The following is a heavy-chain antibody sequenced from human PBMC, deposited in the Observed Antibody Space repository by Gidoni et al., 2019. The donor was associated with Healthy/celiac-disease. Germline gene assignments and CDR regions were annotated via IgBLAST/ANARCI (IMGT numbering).Heavy chain of an antibody. Sequence: VQLVESGGGLVQPGGSLRLSCAASGLPVRINYMSWVRQAPGQGLEWVSGIYSGGSTYYADSVKGRCTISRDNSKNTLYLQMNSLRAEDTAVYYCARDMDAFDIWGQGTMVTVSS. J-gene: IGHJ3*02. D-gene: IGHD2-15*01. V-gene: IGHV3-66*02. CDR1: GLPVRINY. CDR2: IYSGGST. CDR3: ARDMDAFDI.